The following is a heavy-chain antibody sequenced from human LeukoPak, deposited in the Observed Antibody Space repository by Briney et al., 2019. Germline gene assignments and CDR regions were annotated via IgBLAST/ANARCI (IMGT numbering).Heavy chain of an antibody. D-gene: IGHD2-21*01. V-gene: IGHV4-59*08. CDR2: INYIRTT. CDR3: AKGGKGFPLGLRFDS. Sequence: PSETLSLTCTVSGGSISSYYWNWIRQPPGKGLEWIGYINYIRTTDYNPSLKSRVTISLDTSKNRFSLKLSSVTAADTAVYYCAKGGKGFPLGLRFDSWGQGTLVSVSS. CDR1: GGSISSYY. J-gene: IGHJ4*02.